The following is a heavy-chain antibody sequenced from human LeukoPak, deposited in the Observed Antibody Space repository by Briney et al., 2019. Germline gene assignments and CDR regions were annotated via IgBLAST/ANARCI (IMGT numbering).Heavy chain of an antibody. V-gene: IGHV3-23*01. Sequence: GGSLRISCTVSGFTLSSYEMSWIRQAPGKGLEWVSSIDYDGGSGHYADSVKGRFTISRDNSNNTLFLHLNSLRGEDTAVYYCTRNSGWYGLSWGQGTLVTVS. CDR2: IDYDGGSG. D-gene: IGHD6-19*01. J-gene: IGHJ1*01. CDR3: TRNSGWYGLS. CDR1: GFTLSSYE.